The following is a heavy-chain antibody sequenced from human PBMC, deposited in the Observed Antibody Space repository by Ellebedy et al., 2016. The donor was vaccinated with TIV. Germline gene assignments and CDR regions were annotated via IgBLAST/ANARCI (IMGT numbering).Heavy chain of an antibody. V-gene: IGHV3-21*01. CDR3: ARDVSSSGWGAFFDS. CDR1: GFTFSSHV. J-gene: IGHJ4*02. CDR2: TGASGTYI. Sequence: GESLKISCVASGFTFSSHVMNWVRQAPGKGLEWVSSTGASGTYIYYADSVKGRFTISRDNAKNSLSLQMNSLRAEDTAVYYCARDVSSSGWGAFFDSWGQGTLVTVSS. D-gene: IGHD6-19*01.